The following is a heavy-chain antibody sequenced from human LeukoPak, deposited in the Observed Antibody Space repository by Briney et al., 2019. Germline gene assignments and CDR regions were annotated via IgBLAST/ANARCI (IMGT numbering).Heavy chain of an antibody. CDR1: GFPLSNFA. CDR2: ISAGGSST. Sequence: PGGSLRLSCAASGFPLSNFAMTWIRQAPGKGLEWISLISAGGSSTFDADSMRGRFTISRDNYKNTLYLQMSSLRVEDTAVYYCAKAGGRGWSNWFDPWGQGTQVTVSS. D-gene: IGHD6-19*01. CDR3: AKAGGRGWSNWFDP. V-gene: IGHV3-23*01. J-gene: IGHJ5*02.